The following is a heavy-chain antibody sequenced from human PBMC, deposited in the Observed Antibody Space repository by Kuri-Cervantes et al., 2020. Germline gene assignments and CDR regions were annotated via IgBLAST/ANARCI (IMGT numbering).Heavy chain of an antibody. J-gene: IGHJ2*01. CDR2: ISWNSGSI. CDR3: ARGYWNFDL. CDR1: GFTFDDYA. V-gene: IGHV3-9*01. Sequence: GGSLRLSCAASGFTFDDYAMHWVRQAPGKGLEWVSGISWNSGSIGYADSVKGRFTISRDNAQNSLNLQMNSLRAEDTAVYYCARGYWNFDLWGRGTLVTVSS.